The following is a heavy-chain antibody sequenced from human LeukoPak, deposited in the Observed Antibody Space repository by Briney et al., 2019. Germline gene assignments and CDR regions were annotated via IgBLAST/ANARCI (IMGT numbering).Heavy chain of an antibody. Sequence: GRSLRLSCAASGFTFSSYGMHWVRQAPGKGLEWVAVISYDGSNKYYADSVKGRFTISRDNSKNTLYLQMNSLRVEDTAVYYCARDAEPYSSGWYGYWGQGTLVTVSS. CDR2: ISYDGSNK. CDR1: GFTFSSYG. CDR3: ARDAEPYSSGWYGY. D-gene: IGHD6-19*01. V-gene: IGHV3-30*03. J-gene: IGHJ4*02.